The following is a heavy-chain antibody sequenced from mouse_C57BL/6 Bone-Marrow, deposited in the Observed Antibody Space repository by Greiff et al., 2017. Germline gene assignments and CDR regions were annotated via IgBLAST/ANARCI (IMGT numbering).Heavy chain of an antibody. J-gene: IGHJ3*01. V-gene: IGHV5-12*01. D-gene: IGHD2-14*01. CDR2: ISNGGGST. CDR3: SRTMGQTGTAWFAY. Sequence: EVQLVESGGGLVQPGGSLTLSCAASGFTFSDYYMYWVRQTPEKRLEWVAYISNGGGSTYYPDTVKGRFTISRDNAKNTLYLQMSRLKSDDTAMYYCSRTMGQTGTAWFAYWGQGTLVTVSA. CDR1: GFTFSDYY.